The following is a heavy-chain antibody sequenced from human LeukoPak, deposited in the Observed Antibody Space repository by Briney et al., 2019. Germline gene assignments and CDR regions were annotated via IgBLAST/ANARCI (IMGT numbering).Heavy chain of an antibody. D-gene: IGHD6-19*01. V-gene: IGHV4-34*01. CDR3: ARGGGIAVAGTDYFDY. CDR2: INHSGST. Sequence: SETLSLTCAVYGGSFSGYYWSWIRQPPGKGLEWIGEINHSGSTNYNPSLKSRVTISVDTSKNQFSLKLSSVTAADTAVYYCARGGGIAVAGTDYFDYWGQGTLVTVSS. J-gene: IGHJ4*02. CDR1: GGSFSGYY.